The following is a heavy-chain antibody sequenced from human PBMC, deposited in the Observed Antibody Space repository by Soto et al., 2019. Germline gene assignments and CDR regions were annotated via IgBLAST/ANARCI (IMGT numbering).Heavy chain of an antibody. CDR2: IYHSGST. D-gene: IGHD3-22*01. J-gene: IGHJ4*02. CDR3: ARQVDSSGHYSYYFDY. V-gene: IGHV4-30-2*01. CDR1: GGSISSGGYS. Sequence: PSETLSLTCAVSGGSISSGGYSWSWIRQPPGKGLEWIGYIYHSGSTYYNPSLKSRVTISVDRSKNQFSLKLGSVTAADTAVYYCARQVDSSGHYSYYFDYWGQGTLVTVSS.